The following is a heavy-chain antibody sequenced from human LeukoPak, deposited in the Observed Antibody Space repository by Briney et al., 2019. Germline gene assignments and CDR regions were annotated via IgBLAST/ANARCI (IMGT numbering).Heavy chain of an antibody. D-gene: IGHD6-13*01. CDR3: ARGGRIAAAGTGYFDY. CDR1: GGSFSGYY. Sequence: GSLRLSCAVYGGSFSGYYWSWIRQPPGKGLEWIGEINHSGSTNYNPSLKSRVTISVDTSKNQFSLKLSSVTAADTAVYYCARGGRIAAAGTGYFDYWGQGTLVTVSP. J-gene: IGHJ4*02. V-gene: IGHV4-34*01. CDR2: INHSGST.